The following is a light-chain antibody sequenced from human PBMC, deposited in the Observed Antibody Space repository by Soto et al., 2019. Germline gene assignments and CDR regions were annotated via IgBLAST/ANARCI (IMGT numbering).Light chain of an antibody. CDR3: QQHDTSLTWT. CDR2: GAS. Sequence: EIMVSQSPGTLSLSTGESATLSCRASQSIGSNYLAWYQQKPGQAPRLLIYGASKRATGIPDRFSGSGSGTEFTLTISRLEPEDFAIFYCQQHDTSLTWTFGQGTKVDIK. J-gene: IGKJ1*01. V-gene: IGKV3-20*01. CDR1: QSIGSNY.